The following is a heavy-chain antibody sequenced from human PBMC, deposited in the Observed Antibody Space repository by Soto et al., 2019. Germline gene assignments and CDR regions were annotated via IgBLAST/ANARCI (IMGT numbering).Heavy chain of an antibody. D-gene: IGHD6-13*01. J-gene: IGHJ4*02. CDR2: IYYSGNT. CDR1: GGSIGSSSYY. CDR3: ASIAAPGTTHFDF. V-gene: IGHV4-39*01. Sequence: SETLSLTCTVSGGSIGSSSYYWGWIRQSPGKGLEWVGNIYYSGNTFYNPSLQSRVAITVDTSKNQFYLHLSSVTAADTAIFYCASIAAPGTTHFDFWGQGTLVTVSS.